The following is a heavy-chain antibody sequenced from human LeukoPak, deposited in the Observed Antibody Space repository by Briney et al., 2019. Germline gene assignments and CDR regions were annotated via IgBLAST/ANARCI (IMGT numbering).Heavy chain of an antibody. CDR1: GGSISSSSYY. CDR3: ARRAGVATIRVFDY. J-gene: IGHJ4*02. Sequence: SETLSLTCTVSGGSISSSSYYWGWIRQPPGKGLEWIGSIYYSGSTYYNPSLKSRVTISVDTSKNQFSLKLSSVTAADTAVYYCARRAGVATIRVFDYWGQGTLVTVSS. CDR2: IYYSGST. V-gene: IGHV4-39*07. D-gene: IGHD5-12*01.